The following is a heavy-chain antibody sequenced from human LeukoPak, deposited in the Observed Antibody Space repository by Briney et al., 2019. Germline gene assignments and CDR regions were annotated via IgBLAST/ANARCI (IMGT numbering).Heavy chain of an antibody. V-gene: IGHV4-59*01. CDR3: ARLHDYGGKNFDL. J-gene: IGHJ2*01. CDR2: IYYSGIT. CDR1: GGYIGSYY. D-gene: IGHD4-23*01. Sequence: PSGTLSLTCTVSGGYIGSYYWNWIRQPPGKGLEWIGYIYYSGITNYNPSLKSRVTISVDTSKRHFSLNLTSVTAADTAVYYCARLHDYGGKNFDLWGRGTLVTVSS.